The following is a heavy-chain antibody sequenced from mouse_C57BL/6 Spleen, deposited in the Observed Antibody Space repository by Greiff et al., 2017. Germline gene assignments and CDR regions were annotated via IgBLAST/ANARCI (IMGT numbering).Heavy chain of an antibody. Sequence: VQLQQPGAELVKPGASVKMSCKASGYTFTSYWITWVKQRPGQGLEWIGDIYPGSGSTNYNEKFKSKATLTVNASASTYYMQLSSLTSEDAAVYYCARYGNYGGVIAYWGQGTLVTVSA. CDR2: IYPGSGST. V-gene: IGHV1-55*01. J-gene: IGHJ3*01. D-gene: IGHD2-1*01. CDR3: ARYGNYGGVIAY. CDR1: GYTFTSYW.